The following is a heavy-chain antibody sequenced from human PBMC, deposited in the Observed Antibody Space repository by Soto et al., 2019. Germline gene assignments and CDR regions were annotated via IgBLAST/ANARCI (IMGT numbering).Heavy chain of an antibody. CDR2: IYYSGST. Sequence: SETLSLTCTVSGGSISSGGYYWSWIRQHPGKGLEWIGYIYYSGSTYYNPSLKSRVTISVDTSKNQFSLKLSSVTAADTAVYYCARGVYYYDSSGYTGNHFDYWGQGTLVTVS. J-gene: IGHJ4*02. CDR1: GGSISSGGYY. D-gene: IGHD3-22*01. V-gene: IGHV4-31*03. CDR3: ARGVYYYDSSGYTGNHFDY.